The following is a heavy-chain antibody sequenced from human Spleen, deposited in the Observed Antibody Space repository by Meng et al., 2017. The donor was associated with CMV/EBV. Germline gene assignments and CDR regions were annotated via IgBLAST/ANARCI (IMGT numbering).Heavy chain of an antibody. CDR3: ATSRGSGWNYFDY. Sequence: GGSLRLSCAASGFTFSSYDMNWVRQAPGKGLEWVSGISGSGDSTDYVDSVKGRFTISRDNSKSTLYLQVNSLRDEDTATYYCATSRGSGWNYFDYWGQGTLVTVSS. CDR1: GFTFSSYD. J-gene: IGHJ4*02. D-gene: IGHD6-19*01. CDR2: ISGSGDST. V-gene: IGHV3-23*01.